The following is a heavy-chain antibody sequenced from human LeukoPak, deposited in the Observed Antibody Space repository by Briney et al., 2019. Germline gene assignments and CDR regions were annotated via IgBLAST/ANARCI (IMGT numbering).Heavy chain of an antibody. J-gene: IGHJ4*02. CDR3: SKGRGDYDDFRLGY. CDR1: GFTFTFSTSG. V-gene: IGHV3-30*02. D-gene: IGHD4-17*01. CDR2: ISYDGSDD. Sequence: GGSLRLSCAASGFTFTFSTSGMHWVRQAPGKGLEWVAFISYDGSDDYYAASVKGRFTISRDNSKNTLYLQMNSLRPEDTAVYYCSKGRGDYDDFRLGYWGQGTLVTVSS.